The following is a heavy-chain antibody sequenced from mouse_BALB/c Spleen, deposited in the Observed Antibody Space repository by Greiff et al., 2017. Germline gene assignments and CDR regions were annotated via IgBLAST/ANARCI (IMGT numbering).Heavy chain of an antibody. D-gene: IGHD3-3*01. CDR2: IYPGDGDT. V-gene: IGHV1-80*01. J-gene: IGHJ4*01. CDR1: GYAFSSYW. Sequence: VKVVESGAELVRPGSSVKISCKASGYAFSSYWMNWVKQRPGQGLEWIGQIYPGDGDTNYNGKFKGKATLTADKSSSTAYMQLSSLTSEDSAVYFCARGWTGGAMDYWGQGTSVTVSS. CDR3: ARGWTGGAMDY.